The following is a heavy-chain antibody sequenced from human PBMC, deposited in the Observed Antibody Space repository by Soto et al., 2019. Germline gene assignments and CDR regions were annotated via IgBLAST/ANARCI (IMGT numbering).Heavy chain of an antibody. J-gene: IGHJ6*02. V-gene: IGHV3-30-3*01. Sequence: LSCSGAASGFSCSGYAMDWVRQGPGKGLDGVAVILYDGGNKYYAASVKGRFTISRDNSKNTLYLQMNSLRAEDTAVYYCARDANSYGYYYYYYGMDVWGQGTTVTVSS. CDR2: ILYDGGNK. CDR3: ARDANSYGYYYYYYGMDV. D-gene: IGHD5-18*01. CDR1: GFSCSGYA.